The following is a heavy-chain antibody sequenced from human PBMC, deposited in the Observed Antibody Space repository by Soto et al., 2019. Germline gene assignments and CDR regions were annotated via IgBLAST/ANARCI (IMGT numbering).Heavy chain of an antibody. CDR3: VRWDSSSSHYYYGMDV. D-gene: IGHD6-6*01. CDR1: GFTFSSYW. J-gene: IGHJ6*02. Sequence: PGGSLRLSCAASGFTFSSYWMHWFRQAPGKGLVWVSRIHRDGSSTSYADSVKGRFTISRDNAKNTLYLQMNSLRAEDTAVYYCVRWDSSSSHYYYGMDVWGPGTTVTVSS. V-gene: IGHV3-74*01. CDR2: IHRDGSST.